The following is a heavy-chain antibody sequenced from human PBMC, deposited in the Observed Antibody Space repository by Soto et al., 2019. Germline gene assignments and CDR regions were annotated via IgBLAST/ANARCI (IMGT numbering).Heavy chain of an antibody. J-gene: IGHJ4*02. CDR2: IWYDGGKE. D-gene: IGHD5-12*01. Sequence: QVQLVESGGGVVQPGRSLRLSCAASGFTFSTYGMHWVRQAPGKGLEWVADIWYDGGKEYYEDSVKGRFTISRDNSKNMLYLQMTSLRAEDTAVYFCAREVEMPTNYLDYWGQGTLVTVSS. V-gene: IGHV3-33*01. CDR1: GFTFSTYG. CDR3: AREVEMPTNYLDY.